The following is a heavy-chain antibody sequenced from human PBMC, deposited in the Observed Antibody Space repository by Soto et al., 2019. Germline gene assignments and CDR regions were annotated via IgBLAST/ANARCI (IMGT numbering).Heavy chain of an antibody. CDR2: ISVRNGNT. D-gene: IGHD2-2*01. Sequence: GASVKVSCKASGYTFTSYGLSWVRQAPGQGLEWMGWISVRNGNTNYAQKLHGRVTMTTDTSTSTAYMELRSLRSDDTAVYYCARGGYCTSSSCYEDYYHGMDVWGQGTTVTVS. CDR1: GYTFTSYG. CDR3: ARGGYCTSSSCYEDYYHGMDV. V-gene: IGHV1-18*04. J-gene: IGHJ6*02.